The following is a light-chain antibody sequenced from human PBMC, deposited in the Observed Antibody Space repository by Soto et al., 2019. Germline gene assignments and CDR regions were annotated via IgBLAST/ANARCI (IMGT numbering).Light chain of an antibody. V-gene: IGKV1-39*01. CDR1: QSIYSS. Sequence: DIQMTQSPSSLSASVGDRVTITCRASQSIYSSLNWYHQKPGKAPKLLIYAASNLQSGVPSRFSGSGAGTDFTLSISSLQPEDFATYYCQQSYSAPYTFGQGNKLEI. CDR2: AAS. J-gene: IGKJ2*01. CDR3: QQSYSAPYT.